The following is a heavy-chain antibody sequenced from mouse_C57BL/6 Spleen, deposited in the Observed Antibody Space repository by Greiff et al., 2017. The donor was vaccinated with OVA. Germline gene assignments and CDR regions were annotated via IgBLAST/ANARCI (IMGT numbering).Heavy chain of an antibody. V-gene: IGHV1-64*01. Sequence: QVQLQQPGAELVKPGASVKLSCKASGYTFTSYWMHWVKPRPGQGLEWIGMIHPNSGSTNYNEKFKSKATLTVDKSSSTAYMQLSSLTSEDSAVYYCAREGYSNYFDYWGQGTTLTVSS. CDR2: IHPNSGST. D-gene: IGHD2-3*01. CDR3: AREGYSNYFDY. CDR1: GYTFTSYW. J-gene: IGHJ2*01.